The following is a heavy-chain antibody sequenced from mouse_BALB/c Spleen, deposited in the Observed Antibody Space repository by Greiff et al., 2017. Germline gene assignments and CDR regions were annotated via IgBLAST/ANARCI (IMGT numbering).Heavy chain of an antibody. J-gene: IGHJ3*01. D-gene: IGHD2-3*01. V-gene: IGHV1-5*01. Sequence: DVQLQESGTVLARPGASVKMSCKASGYTFTSYWMHWVKQRPGQGLEWIGAIYPGNSDTSYNQKFKGKAKLTAVTSTSTAYMELSSLTNEDSAVYYCTRADGYYAWFAYWGQGTLVTVSA. CDR1: GYTFTSYW. CDR3: TRADGYYAWFAY. CDR2: IYPGNSDT.